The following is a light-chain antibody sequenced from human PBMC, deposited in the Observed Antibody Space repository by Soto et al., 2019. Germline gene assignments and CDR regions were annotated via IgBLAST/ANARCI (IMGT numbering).Light chain of an antibody. V-gene: IGLV2-14*01. CDR3: SSYTSSNTLHVL. J-gene: IGLJ2*01. CDR2: DVS. Sequence: QSALTQPASVSGSPGQSITISCTGTSSDVGGYNYVSWYQQHPGKAPKLMIYDVSNRPSGVSSRFSGSKSGNTASLTISGLQAEDEADYYCSSYTSSNTLHVLFGGGTKLT. CDR1: SSDVGGYNY.